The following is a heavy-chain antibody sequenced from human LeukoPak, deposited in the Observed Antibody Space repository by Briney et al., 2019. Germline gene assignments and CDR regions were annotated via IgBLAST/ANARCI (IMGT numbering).Heavy chain of an antibody. J-gene: IGHJ5*02. D-gene: IGHD5-12*01. CDR1: GGSFSGYY. Sequence: NTSETLSLTCAVYGGSFSGYYWSWIRQPPGKGLEWIGEINHSGSTNYNPSLKSRVTISVDTSKNQFSLKLSSVTAADTAVYYCARSALDGYNSITWFDPWGQGTLVTVSS. CDR3: ARSALDGYNSITWFDP. V-gene: IGHV4-34*01. CDR2: INHSGST.